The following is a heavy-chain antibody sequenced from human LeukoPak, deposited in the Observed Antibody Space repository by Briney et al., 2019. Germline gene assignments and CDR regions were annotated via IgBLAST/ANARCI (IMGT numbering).Heavy chain of an antibody. CDR1: GYTFTGYY. D-gene: IGHD2-15*01. V-gene: IGHV1-2*02. J-gene: IGHJ6*03. CDR3: ALGYCSGGSCYNRYYYYYMHV. CDR2: INPNSGGT. Sequence: GASVKVSCKASGYTFTGYYMHWVRQAPGQGLEWMGWINPNSGGTNYAQKFQGRVTMTRDTSISTAYMELSRLRSDDTAVYYCALGYCSGGSCYNRYYYYYMHVWGKGTTVTVSS.